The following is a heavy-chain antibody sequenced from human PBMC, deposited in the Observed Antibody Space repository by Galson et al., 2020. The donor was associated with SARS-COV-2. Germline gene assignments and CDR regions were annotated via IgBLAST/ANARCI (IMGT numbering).Heavy chain of an antibody. V-gene: IGHV4-61*09. D-gene: IGHD3-22*01. J-gene: IGHJ4*02. CDR3: ARVAHYYDSSGYPNVYFDY. Sequence: SETLSLTCTVSGGSISSGSYYWSWIRQPAGKGLEWIGHIYTSGSTNYNPSLKSRVTISVDTSKNQFSLKLSSVTAADTAVYYCARVAHYYDSSGYPNVYFDYWGQGTLVTVSS. CDR2: IYTSGST. CDR1: GGSISSGSYY.